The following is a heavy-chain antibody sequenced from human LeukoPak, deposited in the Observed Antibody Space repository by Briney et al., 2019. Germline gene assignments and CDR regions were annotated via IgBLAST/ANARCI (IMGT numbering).Heavy chain of an antibody. D-gene: IGHD3-16*01. CDR1: GYTFTSYA. V-gene: IGHV1-3*01. J-gene: IGHJ3*02. CDR2: INAGNGNT. Sequence: ASVKVSCKASGYTFTSYAMHWVRQAPGQRLEWMGWINAGNGNTKYSQKFQGRVTITRDTSASTAYMELSSLRSEDTAMYYCARDLRYDYARRAFDIWGQGTMVTVSS. CDR3: ARDLRYDYARRAFDI.